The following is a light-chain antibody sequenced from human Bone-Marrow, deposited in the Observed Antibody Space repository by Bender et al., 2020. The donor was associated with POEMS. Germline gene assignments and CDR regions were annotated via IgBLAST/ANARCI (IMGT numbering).Light chain of an antibody. CDR1: TRDLGGS. J-gene: IGLJ3*02. Sequence: QSALTQPASLSGSPGQSITISCAETTRDLGGSVSWYQHRPGRAPRVIIYGVDKRPSRVSNRFSGSKSGTSASLAISGLQSEDEADYYCAAWEDSLNGWVFGGGTKLTVL. CDR2: GVD. CDR3: AAWEDSLNGWV. V-gene: IGLV2-14*03.